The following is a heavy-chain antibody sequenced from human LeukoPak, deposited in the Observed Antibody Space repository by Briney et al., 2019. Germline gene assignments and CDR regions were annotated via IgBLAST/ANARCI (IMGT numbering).Heavy chain of an antibody. D-gene: IGHD3-22*01. J-gene: IGHJ4*02. CDR1: GYSFTSYW. Sequence: GESLKISCRGSGYSFTSYWIGWVRQMPGKGLEWMGIIYPGDSDTRYSPSFQGQATISADKSISTAYLQWSSLKASDTAMYYCARRTYYYDSSGSNFDYWSQGTLVTVSS. CDR2: IYPGDSDT. V-gene: IGHV5-51*01. CDR3: ARRTYYYDSSGSNFDY.